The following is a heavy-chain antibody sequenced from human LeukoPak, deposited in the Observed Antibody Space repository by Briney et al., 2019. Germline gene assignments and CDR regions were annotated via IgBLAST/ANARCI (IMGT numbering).Heavy chain of an antibody. CDR3: ARDSGSQYYYDSSGYYRYYYYYGMDV. V-gene: IGHV1-18*01. CDR1: GYTFTNCG. Sequence: GASVKVSYKASGYTFTNCGLSGLRQAPGQRLAWMGWISPYNGSTNYAQKLQGRVTMTTDTSTSTAYMELRSLRSDDTAVYYCARDSGSQYYYDSSGYYRYYYYYGMDVWGQGTTVTVSS. D-gene: IGHD3-22*01. J-gene: IGHJ6*02. CDR2: ISPYNGST.